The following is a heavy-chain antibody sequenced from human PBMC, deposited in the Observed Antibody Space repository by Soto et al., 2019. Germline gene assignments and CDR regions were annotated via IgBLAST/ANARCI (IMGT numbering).Heavy chain of an antibody. CDR2: FDLENGET. V-gene: IGHV1-24*01. CDR3: ARGRYCLTGRCFPNWFDS. CDR1: GYTLTELS. D-gene: IGHD7-27*01. Sequence: ASVKVSCKVSGYTLTELSMHWVRQAPGEGLEWMGGFDLENGETIYAQRFQGRVTMTEESSADTPYMELSSLRSEDTAVYFCARGRYCLTGRCFPNWFDSWGQGALVTVSS. J-gene: IGHJ5*01.